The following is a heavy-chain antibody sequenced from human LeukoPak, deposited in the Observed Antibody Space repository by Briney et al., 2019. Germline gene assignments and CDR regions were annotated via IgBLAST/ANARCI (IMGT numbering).Heavy chain of an antibody. CDR2: ISGSGGST. CDR1: GFTFNSYA. CDR3: AKDGYSYGYAFDY. V-gene: IGHV3-23*01. Sequence: GGSLRLSCAASGFTFNSYAMSWVRQAPGKGLEWVSAISGSGGSTYYADSVKGRFTISRDNSKNTLYLQMNSLRAEDTAVYYCAKDGYSYGYAFDYWGQGTLVTVSA. J-gene: IGHJ4*02. D-gene: IGHD5-18*01.